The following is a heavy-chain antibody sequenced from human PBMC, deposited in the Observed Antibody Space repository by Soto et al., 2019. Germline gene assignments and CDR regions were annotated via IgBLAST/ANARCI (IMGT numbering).Heavy chain of an antibody. J-gene: IGHJ4*02. V-gene: IGHV1-18*01. CDR2: ISAYNGNT. Sequence: QVQLVQSGADVKKTGASVKVSCKASGYTFSSYGITWVRQAPGQGLEWMGWISAYNGNTNYAQKLQGRVTMTTDTSTSTAYMELRSLRSDDTAVYYCARWEQVDGYNGGFDYWGQGTLVTVSS. CDR1: GYTFSSYG. D-gene: IGHD5-12*01. CDR3: ARWEQVDGYNGGFDY.